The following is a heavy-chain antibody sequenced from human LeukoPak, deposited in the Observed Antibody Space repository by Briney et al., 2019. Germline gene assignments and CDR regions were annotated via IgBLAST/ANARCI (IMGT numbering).Heavy chain of an antibody. CDR1: GYTFTNHY. Sequence: ASVKASCKASGYTFTNHYMHWVRQAPGQGLEWMGIINPSGGGTSYAQKFQGRVTMTRDMSTNTFYMELSSLRFDDTAVYYCARDVSYSGSRDAWWFDPWGQGTLVTVSS. CDR2: INPSGGGT. V-gene: IGHV1-46*01. CDR3: ARDVSYSGSRDAWWFDP. J-gene: IGHJ5*02. D-gene: IGHD6-13*01.